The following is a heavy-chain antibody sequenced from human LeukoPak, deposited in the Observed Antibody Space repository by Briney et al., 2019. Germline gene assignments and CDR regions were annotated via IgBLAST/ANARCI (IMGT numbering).Heavy chain of an antibody. D-gene: IGHD6-13*01. CDR1: GFTFSSYG. J-gene: IGHJ4*02. V-gene: IGHV3-30*18. CDR3: AKDLTAAAPHY. CDR2: ISYDGSNK. Sequence: GGSLRLSCAASGFTFSSYGMHWVRQAQGKGLEWVAVISYDGSNKYYADSVKGRFTISRDNSKNTLYLQMNSLRAEDTAVYYCAKDLTAAAPHYWGQGTLVTVSS.